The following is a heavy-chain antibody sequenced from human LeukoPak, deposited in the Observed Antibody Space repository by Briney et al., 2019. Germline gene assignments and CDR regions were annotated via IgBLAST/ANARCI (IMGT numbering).Heavy chain of an antibody. J-gene: IGHJ4*02. D-gene: IGHD3-22*01. CDR2: IYYGGTT. CDR3: ARRNYYDSSAYYIFDY. Sequence: SETLSLTCSVSGGSISSTNYFWGWIRQPPGEGLEWIGSIYYGGTTYYNPSLKSRVTISVDTSKNQFSLKLTSVTAADTAVYYCARRNYYDSSAYYIFDYWGQGTLVTVSP. CDR1: GGSISSTNYF. V-gene: IGHV4-39*01.